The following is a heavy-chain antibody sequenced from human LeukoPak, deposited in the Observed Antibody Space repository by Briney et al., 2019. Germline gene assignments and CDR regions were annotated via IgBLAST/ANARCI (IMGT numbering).Heavy chain of an antibody. V-gene: IGHV3-30*18. Sequence: GGSLRLSCAASGFTFASYALSWVRQTPGKGLEWVALISHGGGKEHYAESVKGRFTISRGNSRNTVYLQMSSLRSDDTAIYYCAKTLDGFWPQFDFWGQGTLLTVSS. CDR3: AKTLDGFWPQFDF. CDR2: ISHGGGKE. D-gene: IGHD5-24*01. J-gene: IGHJ4*02. CDR1: GFTFASYA.